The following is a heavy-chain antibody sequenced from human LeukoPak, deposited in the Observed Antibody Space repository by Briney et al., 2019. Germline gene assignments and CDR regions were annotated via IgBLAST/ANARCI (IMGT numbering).Heavy chain of an antibody. CDR2: INHSGST. CDR1: GASTSSDY. CDR3: ARDPMYYYDSSGYYFHYYGMDV. Sequence: SETLSLTCTVSGASTSSDYWNWIRQPPGKGLEWIGEINHSGSTNYNPSLKSRVTISVDTSKNQFSLKLSSVTAADTAVYYCARDPMYYYDSSGYYFHYYGMDVWGQGTTVTVSS. V-gene: IGHV4-34*01. D-gene: IGHD3-22*01. J-gene: IGHJ6*02.